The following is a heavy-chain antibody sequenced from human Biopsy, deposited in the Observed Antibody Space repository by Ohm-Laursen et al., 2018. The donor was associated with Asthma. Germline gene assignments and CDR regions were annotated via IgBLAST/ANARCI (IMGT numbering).Heavy chain of an antibody. V-gene: IGHV1-69*01. J-gene: IGHJ6*02. Sequence: SSVTASCQASSDSFTNYAISSVRQPPGQGLEWMGGLIPVLGTTDHAQMFEGRVTITADETTSTAYMELSSLSSEDTAVYYCAGGYSGSDRIVYYDSGLEVWGQGTTVTVSS. CDR2: LIPVLGTT. CDR3: AGGYSGSDRIVYYDSGLEV. D-gene: IGHD5-12*01. CDR1: SDSFTNYA.